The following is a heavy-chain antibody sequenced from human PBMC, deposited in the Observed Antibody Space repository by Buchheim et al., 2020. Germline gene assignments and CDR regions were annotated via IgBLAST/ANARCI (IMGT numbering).Heavy chain of an antibody. CDR2: IYYSGST. V-gene: IGHV4-31*03. CDR1: GGSISSGGYY. D-gene: IGHD3-10*01. CDR3: AREILGVREFLNWFDP. Sequence: QMQLQESGPGLVKPSQTLSLTCTVSGGSISSGGYYWSWIRQHPGKGLEWIGYIYYSGSTYYNPSLKSRVTISVDTYKHQFPLKLSSVTAADTAVYYCAREILGVREFLNWFDPWGQGTL. J-gene: IGHJ5*02.